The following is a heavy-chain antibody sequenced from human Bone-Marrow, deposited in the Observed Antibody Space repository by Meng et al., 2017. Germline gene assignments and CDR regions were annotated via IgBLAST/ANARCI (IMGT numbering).Heavy chain of an antibody. CDR3: ASWPPIAAAGLYFDY. J-gene: IGHJ4*02. CDR1: GFTFSSYS. V-gene: IGHV3-21*01. Sequence: GESLKISCAASGFTFSSYSMNWVRQAPGKGLEWVSSISSSSSYIYYADSVKGRFTISRDNAKNSLYLQMNSLRAEDTAVYYYASWPPIAAAGLYFDYWGQGTLVTVSS. D-gene: IGHD6-13*01. CDR2: ISSSSSYI.